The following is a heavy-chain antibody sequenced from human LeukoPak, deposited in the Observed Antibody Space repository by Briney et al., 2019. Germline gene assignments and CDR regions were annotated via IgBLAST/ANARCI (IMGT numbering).Heavy chain of an antibody. CDR2: MWYDGSNK. J-gene: IGHJ5*02. Sequence: GGSLRLSCAASGFTFSSYGMHWVRQAPGKGLEWVAVMWYDGSNKYYADSVKGRFTVSRDNSKNTLYLQMNSLRAEDTAVYYCARATVTTTGWFDPWGQGTLVTVSS. V-gene: IGHV3-33*01. CDR3: ARATVTTTGWFDP. CDR1: GFTFSSYG. D-gene: IGHD4-11*01.